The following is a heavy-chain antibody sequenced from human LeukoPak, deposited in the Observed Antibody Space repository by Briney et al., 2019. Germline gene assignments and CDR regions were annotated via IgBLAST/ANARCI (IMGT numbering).Heavy chain of an antibody. V-gene: IGHV3-7*01. CDR1: GFTFSSYW. J-gene: IGHJ6*03. Sequence: GGSLRLSCAASGFTFSSYWMSWVRQAPGKGLEWVANIKQDGSEKYYVDSVKGRFTIPRDNAKNSLYLQMNSLRAEDTAVYYCARDVLDSSSWYVGYYYYYMDVWGKGTTVTVSS. CDR3: ARDVLDSSSWYVGYYYYYMDV. D-gene: IGHD6-13*01. CDR2: IKQDGSEK.